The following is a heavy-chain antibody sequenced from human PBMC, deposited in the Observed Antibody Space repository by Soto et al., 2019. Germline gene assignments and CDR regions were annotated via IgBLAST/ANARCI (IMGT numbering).Heavy chain of an antibody. V-gene: IGHV1-18*01. Sequence: QIQLVQFGGEVARPGASVTVSCEASGYIFTTYGLSWVRQTPAHGLEWMGWISADSGYTQYAQFFQGRVTMTRDTSRNTGSMTLRDLTSDDTCIYYCARDRPPGSLYGMDAWGQGTAVTVSS. CDR1: GYIFTTYG. J-gene: IGHJ6*02. CDR3: ARDRPPGSLYGMDA. CDR2: ISADSGYT.